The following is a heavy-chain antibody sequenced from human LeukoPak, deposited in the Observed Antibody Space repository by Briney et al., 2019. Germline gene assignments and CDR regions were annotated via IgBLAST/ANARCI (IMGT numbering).Heavy chain of an antibody. Sequence: SETLSLTCAVSGGSLSSSNWWSWVRQPPGKGLEWIGEIYHSGSTNYNPSLKSRVTISVDKSKNQFSLKLSSVTAADTAVYYCAREVYDSSGNAFDIWGQGTMVTVSS. CDR2: IYHSGST. J-gene: IGHJ3*02. D-gene: IGHD3-22*01. CDR3: AREVYDSSGNAFDI. V-gene: IGHV4-4*02. CDR1: GGSLSSSNW.